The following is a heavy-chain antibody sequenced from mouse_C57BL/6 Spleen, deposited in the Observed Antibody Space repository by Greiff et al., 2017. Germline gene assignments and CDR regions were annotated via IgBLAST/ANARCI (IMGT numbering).Heavy chain of an antibody. CDR2: INPSTGGT. D-gene: IGHD1-1*01. CDR1: GYSFTGYY. J-gene: IGHJ3*01. CDR3: ARYYYGSSYWFAY. Sequence: EVKLMESGPELVKPGASVKISCKASGYSFTGYYMNWVKQSPEKSLEWIGEINPSTGGTTYNQKFKAKATLTVDKSSSTAYMQLKSPTSEDSAVYYCARYYYGSSYWFAYWGQGTLVTVSA. V-gene: IGHV1-42*01.